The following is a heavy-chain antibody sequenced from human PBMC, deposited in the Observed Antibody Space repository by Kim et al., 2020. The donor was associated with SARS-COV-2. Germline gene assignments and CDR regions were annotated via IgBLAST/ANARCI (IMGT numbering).Heavy chain of an antibody. V-gene: IGHV3-64*01. J-gene: IGHJ4*02. Sequence: GGSLRLSCAASGFTFSTYAMHWVRQAPGKGLEFVSSISSNGCSTYYANSVKGRFIISRDNSKNTVYLQMGSMRAEDMAVYYCARRGVYDSSGYYDYWGQGTLVTVSS. CDR3: ARRGVYDSSGYYDY. CDR2: ISSNGCST. D-gene: IGHD3-22*01. CDR1: GFTFSTYA.